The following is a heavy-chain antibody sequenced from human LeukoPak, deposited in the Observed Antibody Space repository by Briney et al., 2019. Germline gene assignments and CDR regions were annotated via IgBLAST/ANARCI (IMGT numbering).Heavy chain of an antibody. Sequence: GGSLRLSCTASGFIFSNYGMHWVRQAPGKGLEWVAVISYDGSNKYYSDSVKGRFTISRDSSRNTLYLEMNSLRAEDTAVYYCAKDRSGSYDYWGQGTLVTVSS. CDR2: ISYDGSNK. CDR1: GFIFSNYG. J-gene: IGHJ4*02. D-gene: IGHD1-26*01. V-gene: IGHV3-30*18. CDR3: AKDRSGSYDY.